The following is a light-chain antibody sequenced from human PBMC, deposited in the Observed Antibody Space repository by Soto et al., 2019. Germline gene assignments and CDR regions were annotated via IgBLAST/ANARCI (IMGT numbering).Light chain of an antibody. J-gene: IGKJ3*01. Sequence: EIVLTQSPGTLSLSPGERATLSYRASQSVSSTYLAWYQQKPGQAPRLLIYDASRRATGIPDRFSGSGSGTDFTLTISRLEPEDFAVYYCQQYGSSQFTFGPGTKVDIK. CDR3: QQYGSSQFT. CDR2: DAS. V-gene: IGKV3-20*01. CDR1: QSVSSTY.